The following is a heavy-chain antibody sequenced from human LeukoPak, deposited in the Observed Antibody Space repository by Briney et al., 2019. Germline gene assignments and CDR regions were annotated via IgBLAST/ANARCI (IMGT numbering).Heavy chain of an antibody. J-gene: IGHJ4*02. D-gene: IGHD3-9*01. Sequence: GGSLRLSCAASGFTFSSYAMSWVRQAPGKGLEWVPAISGSGGSTYYADSVKGRFTISRDNSKNTLYLQMNSLRAEDTAVYYCAKASAYDILTGYWYYFDYWGQGTLVTVSS. V-gene: IGHV3-23*01. CDR3: AKASAYDILTGYWYYFDY. CDR2: ISGSGGST. CDR1: GFTFSSYA.